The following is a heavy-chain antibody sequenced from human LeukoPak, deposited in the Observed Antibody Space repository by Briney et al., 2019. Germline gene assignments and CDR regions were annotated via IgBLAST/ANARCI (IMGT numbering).Heavy chain of an antibody. CDR1: GGSVSSGSYY. D-gene: IGHD6-6*01. V-gene: IGHV4-61*01. Sequence: PSETLSLTRTVSGGSVSSGSYYWSWIRQPPGKGLEWIGYIYYSGSTNYNPSLRSRVTISVDTSKNQFSLRLSSVTAADTAVYYCARVSQSALDYWGQGTLVTVSS. CDR3: ARVSQSALDY. CDR2: IYYSGST. J-gene: IGHJ4*02.